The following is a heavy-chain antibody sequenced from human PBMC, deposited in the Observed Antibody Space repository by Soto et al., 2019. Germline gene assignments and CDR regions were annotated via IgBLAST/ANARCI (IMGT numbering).Heavy chain of an antibody. D-gene: IGHD3-9*01. Sequence: RASVKVSCKASGYTFTSYGISWVRQAPGQGLEWMGWISAYNGNTNYAQKLQGRVTMTTDTSTSTAYMELRSLRSDDTAVYYCARDPVLRYFDWLPYFDYWGQGTLVTVSS. CDR3: ARDPVLRYFDWLPYFDY. CDR2: ISAYNGNT. J-gene: IGHJ4*02. V-gene: IGHV1-18*01. CDR1: GYTFTSYG.